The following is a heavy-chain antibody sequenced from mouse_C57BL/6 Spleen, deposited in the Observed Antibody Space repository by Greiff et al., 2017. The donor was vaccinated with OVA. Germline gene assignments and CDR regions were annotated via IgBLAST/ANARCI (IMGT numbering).Heavy chain of an antibody. CDR3: ARSDSSGYVNY. V-gene: IGHV1-82*01. D-gene: IGHD3-2*02. CDR1: GYAFSSSW. Sequence: QVQLQQSGPELVKPGASVKVSCKASGYAFSSSWMNWVKQRPGKGLEWIGRIYPGDGDTNYNGKFKGKATLTADKSSSTAYMQLSSLTSEDSAVYCGARSDSSGYVNYWGQGTTLTVSS. J-gene: IGHJ2*01. CDR2: IYPGDGDT.